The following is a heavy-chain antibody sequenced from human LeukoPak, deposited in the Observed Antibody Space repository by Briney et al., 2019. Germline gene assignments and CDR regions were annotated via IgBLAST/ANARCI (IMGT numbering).Heavy chain of an antibody. CDR3: ARRRRSAYTTALDY. CDR1: GGSFSGYY. CDR2: INHSGST. Sequence: SETLSLTCAVYGGSFSGYYWSWIRQPPGKGLEWIGEINHSGSTNYNPSLKSRVTISVDTSKNQLSLKLSSVTAADTAVYYCARRRRSAYTTALDYWGQGTLVTVSS. J-gene: IGHJ4*02. V-gene: IGHV4-34*01. D-gene: IGHD4-17*01.